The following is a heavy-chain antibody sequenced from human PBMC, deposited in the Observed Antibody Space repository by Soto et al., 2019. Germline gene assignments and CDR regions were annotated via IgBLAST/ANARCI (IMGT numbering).Heavy chain of an antibody. Sequence: ESGGGLVQPGGSLRLSCVASGFTFSMYSMNWVRQAPGKGLEWLSFISSSSSTIYYADSVKGRFTISRDNAKNSLYLQMNSLRGDDTAVYHCVRGADDYWGQGTLVTVSS. V-gene: IGHV3-48*01. CDR3: VRGADDY. CDR1: GFTFSMYS. CDR2: ISSSSSTI. J-gene: IGHJ4*02. D-gene: IGHD6-19*01.